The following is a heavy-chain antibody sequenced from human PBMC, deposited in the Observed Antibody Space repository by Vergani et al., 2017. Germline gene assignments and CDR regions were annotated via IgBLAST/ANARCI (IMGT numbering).Heavy chain of an antibody. CDR2: IREDGSNK. CDR3: ARDMAPAAAGTDC. V-gene: IGHV3-30*02. Sequence: VQPVESGGGVVQPGGSLRLSCAASGLTSSSYAMHWVRQAPGKGLGWVGFIREDGSNKYYADCVKGRFTISRDNSKRTLYVQMSSLGAEDRAVCYCARDMAPAAAGTDCWGQGTLVTVSS. J-gene: IGHJ4*02. D-gene: IGHD6-25*01. CDR1: GLTSSSYA.